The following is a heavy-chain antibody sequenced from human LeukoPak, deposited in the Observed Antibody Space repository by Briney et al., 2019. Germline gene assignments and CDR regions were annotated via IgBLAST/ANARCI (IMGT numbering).Heavy chain of an antibody. Sequence: GGSLRLSCAASGFTFSSYGMHWVRQAPGKGLEWVAFIRYDGSNKYYADSVKGRFTISRDTSKNTLYLQMNSLRTEDTAIYYCARGMRGSSWLSFDYWGQGTLVTVSS. CDR1: GFTFSSYG. J-gene: IGHJ4*02. CDR2: IRYDGSNK. V-gene: IGHV3-30*02. CDR3: ARGMRGSSWLSFDY. D-gene: IGHD6-13*01.